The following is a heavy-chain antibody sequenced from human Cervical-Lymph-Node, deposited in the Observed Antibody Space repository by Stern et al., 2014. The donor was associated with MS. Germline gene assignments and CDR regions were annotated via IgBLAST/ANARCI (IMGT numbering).Heavy chain of an antibody. CDR2: IWYDGSNK. CDR1: GFTFSSYG. Sequence: DQLVESGGGVVQPGRSLRLYCAASGFTFSSYGMHWVRQAPGKGLAWGAVIWYDGSNKYYADSVKGRFTISRDNSKNTLYLQMNSLRAEDTAVYYCARDSTPSYYYYYGMDVWGQGTTVTVSS. D-gene: IGHD2/OR15-2a*01. CDR3: ARDSTPSYYYYYGMDV. V-gene: IGHV3-33*01. J-gene: IGHJ6*02.